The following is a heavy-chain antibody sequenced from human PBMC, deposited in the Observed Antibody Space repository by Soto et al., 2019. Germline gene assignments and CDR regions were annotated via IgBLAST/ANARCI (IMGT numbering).Heavy chain of an antibody. D-gene: IGHD6-19*01. CDR1: GFTFSSYA. V-gene: IGHV3-23*01. CDR3: AKDRGWSPAYFDY. J-gene: IGHJ4*02. Sequence: PGGSLRLSCAASGFTFSSYAMSWVRQAPGEGLEWVSGFSGSGGGTYYSDSVKGRFTISRDNSKNTLYLQMNSLRAEDTAVYYCAKDRGWSPAYFDYWGQGTLVTVSS. CDR2: FSGSGGGT.